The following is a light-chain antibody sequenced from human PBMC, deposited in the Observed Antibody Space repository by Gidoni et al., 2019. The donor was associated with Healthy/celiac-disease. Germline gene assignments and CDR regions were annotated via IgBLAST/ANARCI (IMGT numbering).Light chain of an antibody. CDR2: KDS. J-gene: IGLJ3*02. CDR3: QSADSSGTWV. V-gene: IGLV3-25*03. Sequence: SYELTQPPSVSVSPGQPARITCSGDALPKQYAYWYQQQPGQAPVLVIYKDSERPSGIPDRFSGSSSGTTVTLTISGVQAEDEADYYCQSADSSGTWVFGGGTKLTVL. CDR1: ALPKQY.